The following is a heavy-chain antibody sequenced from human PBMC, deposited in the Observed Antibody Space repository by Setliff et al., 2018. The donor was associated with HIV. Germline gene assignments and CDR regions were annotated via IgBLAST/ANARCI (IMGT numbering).Heavy chain of an antibody. CDR1: GGSISSSNW. CDR2: IYHSGST. V-gene: IGHV4-4*02. J-gene: IGHJ4*02. CDR3: ARRAGSDYFTRFDY. Sequence: SETLSLTCAVSGGSISSSNWWRWVRQPPGKGLEWIGEIYHSGSTKYKSSLKSRVTISVDKSKNQFSLKLSSVTAADTGVYYCARRAGSDYFTRFDYWGQGTLVTVSS. D-gene: IGHD3-10*01.